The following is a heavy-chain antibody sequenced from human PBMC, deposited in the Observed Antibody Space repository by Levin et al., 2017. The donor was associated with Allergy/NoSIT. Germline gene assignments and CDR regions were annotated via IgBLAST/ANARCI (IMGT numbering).Heavy chain of an antibody. CDR2: IYYSGST. D-gene: IGHD3-22*01. Sequence: SQTLSLTCTVSGGSIRSYYWSWIRQPPGKGLEWIGYIYYSGSTNYNPSLKSRVTISVDTSKNQFSLKLSSVTAADTAVYYCARRSGDYYDSSGYYSWFDPWGQGTLVTVSS. CDR1: GGSIRSYY. J-gene: IGHJ5*02. V-gene: IGHV4-59*08. CDR3: ARRSGDYYDSSGYYSWFDP.